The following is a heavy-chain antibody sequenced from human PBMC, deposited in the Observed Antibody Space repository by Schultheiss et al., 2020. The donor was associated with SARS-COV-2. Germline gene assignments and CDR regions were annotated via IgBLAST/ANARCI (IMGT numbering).Heavy chain of an antibody. CDR1: GYTFTSYA. V-gene: IGHV1-18*01. CDR2: ISVFNGNT. J-gene: IGHJ5*02. CDR3: ARVEGGLVSRIIQPGWFDP. Sequence: ASVKVSCKASGYTFTSYAMNWVRQAPGLGLEWMGWISVFNGNTNYAQMFQDRVIMTTDASTSTAYMELRSLRSDDTAVYYCARVEGGLVSRIIQPGWFDPWGQGTLVTVSS. D-gene: IGHD3-16*01.